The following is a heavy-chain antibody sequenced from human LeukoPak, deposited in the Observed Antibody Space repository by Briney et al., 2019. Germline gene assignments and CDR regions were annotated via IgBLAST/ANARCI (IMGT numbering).Heavy chain of an antibody. D-gene: IGHD6-19*01. V-gene: IGHV3-30*02. CDR1: GFTFRSYG. CDR2: IRYDGSNK. CDR3: AKDPGYSSGCIDY. J-gene: IGHJ4*02. Sequence: PGGSLRLSCAASGFTFRSYGMHWVRQAPGKGLEWVAFIRYDGSNKYYADSVKGRFTISRDNYKNTLYLQMNSLRAEDTDVYYCAKDPGYSSGCIDYWGQGTLVTVSS.